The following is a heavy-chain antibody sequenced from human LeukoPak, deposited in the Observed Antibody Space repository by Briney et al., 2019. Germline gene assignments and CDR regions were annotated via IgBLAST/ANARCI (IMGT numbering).Heavy chain of an antibody. J-gene: IGHJ4*02. CDR2: INPNSGGT. D-gene: IGHD2-2*01. Sequence: PLASVKVSCKASGYTFTGYYMHWARQAPGQGLEWMGWINPNSGGTNYAQKFQGRVTMTRDTSISTAYMELSRLRSDDTAVYYCATPSLGYCSSTSCYGVYWGQGTLVTVSS. CDR1: GYTFTGYY. CDR3: ATPSLGYCSSTSCYGVY. V-gene: IGHV1-2*02.